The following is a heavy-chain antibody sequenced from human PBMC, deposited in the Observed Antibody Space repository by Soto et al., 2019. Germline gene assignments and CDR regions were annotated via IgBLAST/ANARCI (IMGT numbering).Heavy chain of an antibody. CDR2: ISGSGGST. J-gene: IGHJ6*02. CDR1: GFTFSSYA. D-gene: IGHD6-13*01. CDR3: AKDPVGIAAAANNYGMDV. V-gene: IGHV3-23*01. Sequence: GGYLRLSCAASGFTFSSYAMSWVRQAPGKGLEWVSAISGSGGSTYYADSVKGRFTISRDNYKNTLYLQMNSLRAEDTAVYYCAKDPVGIAAAANNYGMDVCGQGNTVTVYS.